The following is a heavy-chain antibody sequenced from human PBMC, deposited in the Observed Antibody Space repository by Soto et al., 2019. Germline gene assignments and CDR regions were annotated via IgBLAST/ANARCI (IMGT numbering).Heavy chain of an antibody. D-gene: IGHD3-9*01. CDR2: IARSSNRI. CDR1: GFTFSNSE. J-gene: IGHJ4*02. V-gene: IGHV3-48*03. CDR3: AKVGSDYSGVDY. Sequence: EVQLVESGGGLVQPGGSLRLSCEASGFTFSNSEMSWVRQAPGKGLECISYIARSSNRILYADSVKGRLTVSRDNARNSLSLQMNGLSAYDAAVYYCAKVGSDYSGVDYWGQGTLVTVSS.